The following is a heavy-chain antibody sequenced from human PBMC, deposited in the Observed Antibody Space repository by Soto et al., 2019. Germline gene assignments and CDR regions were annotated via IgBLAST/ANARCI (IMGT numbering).Heavy chain of an antibody. V-gene: IGHV4-4*07. Sequence: QVQIQESGPGLVTPSDTLSLTCTVSDASITNFFWNWVRQPAGGPLEWIGRLYLGGAPTYNPSLSRRLFISADTSKNQGSLKLTSVTAADTAVYYCAADSGRGGRAFDHWGHGALATVSS. CDR2: LYLGGAP. CDR1: DASITNFF. J-gene: IGHJ4*01. CDR3: AADSGRGGRAFDH. D-gene: IGHD3-10*01.